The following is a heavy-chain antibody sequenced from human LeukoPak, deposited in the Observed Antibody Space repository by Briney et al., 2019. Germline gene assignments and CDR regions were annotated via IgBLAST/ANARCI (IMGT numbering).Heavy chain of an antibody. V-gene: IGHV3-23*01. J-gene: IGHJ4*02. CDR3: AKPNWNYTLDYFDY. CDR1: GFTFSTYA. D-gene: IGHD1-7*01. CDR2: ISDGGGDT. Sequence: GGSLRLSCAASGFTFSTYAMSWVRQAPGKGLEWVSLISDGGGDTYYADSVKGRFTISRDNSKSTLYLQMNSLRADDSAVYYCAKPNWNYTLDYFDYWGQGTLVTVSS.